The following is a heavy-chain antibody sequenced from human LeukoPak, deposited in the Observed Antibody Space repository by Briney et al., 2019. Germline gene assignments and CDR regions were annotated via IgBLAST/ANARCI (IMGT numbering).Heavy chain of an antibody. CDR2: INPSGGST. CDR3: ARAGAGYYDSSGYRLFDI. CDR1: GYTFTSYY. D-gene: IGHD3-22*01. J-gene: IGHJ3*02. V-gene: IGHV1-46*01. Sequence: ASVKVSCKASGYTFTSYYMHWVRQAPGQGLEWMGIINPSGGSTSYAQKFQGRVTMTRDTSISTAYMELSRLRSDDTAVYYCARAGAGYYDSSGYRLFDIWGQGTMVTVSS.